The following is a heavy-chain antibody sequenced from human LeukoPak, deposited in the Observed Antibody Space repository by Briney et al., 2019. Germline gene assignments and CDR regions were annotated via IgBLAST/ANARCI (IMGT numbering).Heavy chain of an antibody. J-gene: IGHJ5*02. CDR3: ARDLGLFYYDSTSYVSNWFDP. D-gene: IGHD3-22*01. Sequence: SETLSLTCTVSGYSINSGYYWGWVRQPPGKGLQWIGSIYHSGSTFYNPSLKSRITISVDTSKNQFSLKMSSVTAADTAVYYCARDLGLFYYDSTSYVSNWFDPWGQGTLVTVSS. CDR2: IYHSGST. CDR1: GYSINSGYY. V-gene: IGHV4-38-2*02.